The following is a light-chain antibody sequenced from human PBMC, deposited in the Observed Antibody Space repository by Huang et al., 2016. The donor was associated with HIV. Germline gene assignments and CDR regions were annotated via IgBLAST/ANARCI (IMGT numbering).Light chain of an antibody. Sequence: DVVMTQSLLSLSVTLGQPSSISCKSSQSLLNSDGDTYVNWFHQRPGHSTRRLIYKVSKRDAGVPDRVSGIGSGTDFTLEISRVEPDDVGVYYCMQGTHLFTFGPGTTVDIK. CDR2: KVS. CDR1: QSLLNSDGDTY. J-gene: IGKJ3*01. CDR3: MQGTHLFT. V-gene: IGKV2-30*01.